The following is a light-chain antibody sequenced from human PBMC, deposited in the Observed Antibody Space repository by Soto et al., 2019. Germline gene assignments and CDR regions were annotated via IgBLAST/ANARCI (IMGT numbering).Light chain of an antibody. CDR1: RGVSANY. CDR2: GAS. J-gene: IGKJ1*01. V-gene: IGKV3-20*01. Sequence: FFTQSPATLSLSPGESATLSCRASRGVSANYLAWYQQKPGQAPTLLIYGASIRAAGIPDRFSGSGSGTDFTLTIRRLEPDDFAVYYCQQYGSSPRTFGQGTKVDIK. CDR3: QQYGSSPRT.